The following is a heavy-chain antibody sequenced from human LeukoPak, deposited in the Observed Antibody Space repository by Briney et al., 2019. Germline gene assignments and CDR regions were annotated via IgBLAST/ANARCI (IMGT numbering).Heavy chain of an antibody. CDR1: GFTFNNYW. D-gene: IGHD5-12*01. CDR3: ARVGGYAIQDAFDI. J-gene: IGHJ3*02. Sequence: GGSLRLSCAASGFTFNNYWMSWVRQAPGKGLEWVANIKQDGSEKYYVDSVKGRFTISRDNPKNSLYLQMNSLRAGDTAVYYCARVGGYAIQDAFDIWGQGTMVTVSS. CDR2: IKQDGSEK. V-gene: IGHV3-7*03.